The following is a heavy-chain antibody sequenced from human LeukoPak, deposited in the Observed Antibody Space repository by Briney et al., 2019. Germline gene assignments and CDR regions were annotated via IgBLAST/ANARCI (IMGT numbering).Heavy chain of an antibody. V-gene: IGHV3-48*01. Sequence: PGGSLRLSCAASGFTFSSYSMNWVRQAPGKGLEWVSYISSSSRTIYYADSVKGRFTISRDNAKNSLYLKMNSLRAEDTAVYYCARDPYSVTIFGVVSGWFDPWGQGTLVTVSS. CDR3: ARDPYSVTIFGVVSGWFDP. J-gene: IGHJ5*02. CDR1: GFTFSSYS. D-gene: IGHD3-3*01. CDR2: ISSSSRTI.